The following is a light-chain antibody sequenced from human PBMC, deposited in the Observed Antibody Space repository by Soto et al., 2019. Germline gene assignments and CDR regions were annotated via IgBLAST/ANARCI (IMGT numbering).Light chain of an antibody. Sequence: EIVLTQSPGTLSLSPGEIATLSCRASQTVSSSCLAWYQQKPGQAPRLLIYGISSSATGITDRFSGSGSGTDFTLTISRLEPEDFAVYYCQHYDFSTSLTFGGGPNVEIK. V-gene: IGKV3-20*01. CDR1: QTVSSSC. CDR3: QHYDFSTSLT. CDR2: GIS. J-gene: IGKJ4*01.